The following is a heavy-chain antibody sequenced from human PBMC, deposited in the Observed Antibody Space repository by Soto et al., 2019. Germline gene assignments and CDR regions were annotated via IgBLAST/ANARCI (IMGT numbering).Heavy chain of an antibody. CDR3: ARHVEGPSRTLAIEHFYYGMDV. V-gene: IGHV5-10-1*01. J-gene: IGHJ6*02. CDR1: EYSFTSYW. D-gene: IGHD5-18*01. Sequence: GESLKISCKGSEYSFTSYWISWVRQMPGKGLEWMGRIDPRDSYTKYRPSFEGHVTISADKSSRTAYLQWSRLKASDTAMYYCARHVEGPSRTLAIEHFYYGMDVWGHGTTVTVSS. CDR2: IDPRDSYT.